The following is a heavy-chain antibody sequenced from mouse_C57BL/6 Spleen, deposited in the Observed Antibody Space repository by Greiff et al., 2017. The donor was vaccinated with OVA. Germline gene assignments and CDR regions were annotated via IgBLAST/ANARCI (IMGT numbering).Heavy chain of an antibody. J-gene: IGHJ4*01. Sequence: VQLQQPGAELVRPGSSVKLSCKASGYTFTSYWMHWVKQRPIKGLEWIGNIDSSDSETHYNQKFKDKATLTIDKSYSKVYMQLSSLTSEDYAVNYCARCCSNSGAMDDWGPGTTVTVSS. CDR3: ARCCSNSGAMDD. CDR2: IDSSDSET. D-gene: IGHD2-5*01. V-gene: IGHV1-52*01. CDR1: GYTFTSYW.